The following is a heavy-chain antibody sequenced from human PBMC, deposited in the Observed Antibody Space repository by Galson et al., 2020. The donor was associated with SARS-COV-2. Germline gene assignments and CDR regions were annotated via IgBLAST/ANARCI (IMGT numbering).Heavy chain of an antibody. J-gene: IGHJ6*02. CDR2: ISSSSSYT. V-gene: IGHV3-11*06. D-gene: IGHD3-16*01. CDR1: GFTFSDYY. Sequence: GESLKISCAASGFTFSDYYMSWIRQAPGKGLEWVSYISSSSSYTNYADSVKGRFTISRDNAKNSLYLQMNSLRAEDTAVYYCARYNSGNYGGPYYGMDVWGQGTTVTVSS. CDR3: ARYNSGNYGGPYYGMDV.